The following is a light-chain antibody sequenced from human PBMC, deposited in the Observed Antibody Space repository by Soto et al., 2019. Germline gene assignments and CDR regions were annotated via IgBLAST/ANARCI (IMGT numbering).Light chain of an antibody. CDR2: GNS. V-gene: IGLV1-40*01. CDR1: SSNIGAGYD. Sequence: QSVLTQPPSVSGAPGQRVTISCTGSSSNIGAGYDVHWYQQLPGTAPKLLIYGNSNRPSGVPDRFSGSKSGTSASLAITGRQAEDEADYYCQSYDRSLSGYVVFGGGTKLTVL. J-gene: IGLJ2*01. CDR3: QSYDRSLSGYVV.